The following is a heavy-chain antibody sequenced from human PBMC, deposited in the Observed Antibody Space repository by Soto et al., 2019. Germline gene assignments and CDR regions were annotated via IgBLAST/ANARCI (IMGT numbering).Heavy chain of an antibody. CDR2: ISTDASST. CDR3: ARLPNKSPQN. Sequence: EVQLVESGGGLVQPGGSLRLSCAASGFTLSSYWMHWVRQAPGKGLVWVSSISTDASSTSYADPVKGRFTISRDNAKNTLYLQMNSVRAADTAVYYCARLPNKSPQNWGQGTLVSVSP. V-gene: IGHV3-74*01. J-gene: IGHJ1*01. CDR1: GFTLSSYW.